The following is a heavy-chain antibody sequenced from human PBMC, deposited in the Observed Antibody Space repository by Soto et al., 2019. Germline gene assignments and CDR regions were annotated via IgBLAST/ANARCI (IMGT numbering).Heavy chain of an antibody. D-gene: IGHD3-10*01. CDR3: ARSNYYGSGSPMGGPYYYYGMDV. CDR1: GFTFSSYA. Sequence: GGSLRLSCAASGFTFSSYAMSWVRQSPGKGLEWVSAISGSGGSTYYADSVKGRFTVSGDNSKNTLYLQMNSLRAEDTAVYYCARSNYYGSGSPMGGPYYYYGMDVWGKGTTVTVSS. J-gene: IGHJ6*04. CDR2: ISGSGGST. V-gene: IGHV3-23*01.